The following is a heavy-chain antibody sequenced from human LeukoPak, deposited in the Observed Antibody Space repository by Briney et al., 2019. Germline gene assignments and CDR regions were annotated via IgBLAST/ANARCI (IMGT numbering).Heavy chain of an antibody. J-gene: IGHJ4*02. D-gene: IGHD1-1*01. CDR3: ARVNLQNWNQPPRPGRYYFDY. CDR1: GGTFSSCA. CDR2: IIPIFGIA. Sequence: SVKVSCKASGGTFSSCAISWVRQAPGQGLEWMGRIIPIFGIANYAQKFQGRVTITADKSTSTAYMELSSLRSEDTAVYYCARVNLQNWNQPPRPGRYYFDYWGQGTLVTVSS. V-gene: IGHV1-69*04.